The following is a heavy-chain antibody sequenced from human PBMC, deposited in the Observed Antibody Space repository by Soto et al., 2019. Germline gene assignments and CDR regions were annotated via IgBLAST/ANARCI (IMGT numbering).Heavy chain of an antibody. V-gene: IGHV1-69*13. CDR2: IIPIFGTA. Sequence: ASVKVSCKASGGTFSSYAISWVRQAPGQGLEWMGGIIPIFGTANYAQKFQGRVTITADESTSTAYMELSSLRSEDTAVYYCARGESSSPGNYYYGMDVWGQGTTVTVSS. CDR1: GGTFSSYA. J-gene: IGHJ6*02. CDR3: ARGESSSPGNYYYGMDV. D-gene: IGHD6-6*01.